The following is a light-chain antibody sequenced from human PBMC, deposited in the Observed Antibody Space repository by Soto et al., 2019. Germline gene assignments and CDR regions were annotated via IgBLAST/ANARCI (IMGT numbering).Light chain of an antibody. CDR2: DVN. CDR3: SSYTTSSFYV. CDR1: SSDVGGYNY. J-gene: IGLJ1*01. Sequence: QSVLTQPASVSGSPGQSITISCTGTSSDVGGYNYVSWYQQHPGKAPKLMIYDVNNRPSGVSNRFSGSKSGNTASLTISGLQAEDEADYYCSSYTTSSFYVFAIGTKVTVL. V-gene: IGLV2-14*01.